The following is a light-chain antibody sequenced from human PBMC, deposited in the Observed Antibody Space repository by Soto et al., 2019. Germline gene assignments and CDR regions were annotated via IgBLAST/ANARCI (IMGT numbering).Light chain of an antibody. CDR2: DAS. Sequence: DIQMTQSPSTLSASIGDRVTITCRASQSISSWLAWFQQQPGKAPKLLIYDASTLDGGVPSRFRGSGSGTEFTLTISSLQPDDFATYYCQQYGTYWTFGQGTKVEIK. V-gene: IGKV1-5*01. J-gene: IGKJ1*01. CDR1: QSISSW. CDR3: QQYGTYWT.